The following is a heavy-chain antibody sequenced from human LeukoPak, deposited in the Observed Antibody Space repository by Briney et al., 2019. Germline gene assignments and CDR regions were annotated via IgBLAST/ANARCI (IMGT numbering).Heavy chain of an antibody. J-gene: IGHJ3*02. Sequence: PGGSLRLSCAASGFTFDDYAMHWVRQAPGKGLEWVSLISGDGGSTYYADSVKGRFTISRDNSKNSLYLQMNSLRTEDTALYYCAKVFWAGAYCGGDCFAAFDIWGQGTMVTASS. D-gene: IGHD2-21*02. V-gene: IGHV3-43*02. CDR3: AKVFWAGAYCGGDCFAAFDI. CDR2: ISGDGGST. CDR1: GFTFDDYA.